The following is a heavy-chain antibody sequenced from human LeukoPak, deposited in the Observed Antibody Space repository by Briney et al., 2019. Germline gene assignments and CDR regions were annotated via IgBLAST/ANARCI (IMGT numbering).Heavy chain of an antibody. CDR1: GGSISSSSYY. Sequence: SETLSLTCTVSGGSISSSSYYWGWIRQPPGKGLEWIGSIYYSGSTYYNPSLKSRVTISVDTSKNQFSLKLSSVTTADTAVYYCARLDYGDESYFDYWGQGTLVTVSS. CDR2: IYYSGST. D-gene: IGHD4-17*01. V-gene: IGHV4-39*01. J-gene: IGHJ4*02. CDR3: ARLDYGDESYFDY.